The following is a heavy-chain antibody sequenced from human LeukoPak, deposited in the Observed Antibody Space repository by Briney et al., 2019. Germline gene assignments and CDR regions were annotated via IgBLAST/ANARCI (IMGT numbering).Heavy chain of an antibody. CDR2: IRSKAYGGTT. J-gene: IGHJ4*02. CDR3: TRVTYYDSSVDY. CDR1: GFTFGDYA. V-gene: IGHV3-49*04. Sequence: GGSLRLSCTASGFTFGDYAMSWVRQAPGKGLEWVGFIRSKAYGGTTEYAASVKGRFTISRDDSKSIAYLQMNSLKTEDTAVYYCTRVTYYDSSVDYWGQGALVTVSS. D-gene: IGHD3-22*01.